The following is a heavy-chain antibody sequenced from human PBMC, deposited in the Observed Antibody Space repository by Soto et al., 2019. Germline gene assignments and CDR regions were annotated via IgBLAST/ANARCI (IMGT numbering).Heavy chain of an antibody. CDR3: ARRVIGSSRAFDI. J-gene: IGHJ3*02. D-gene: IGHD3-10*01. CDR1: GFAFTGHP. Sequence: GGSLRLSCAASGFAFTGHPMSWVRQAPEKGLEWVAGISDGGDLTYNADSVKGRFTISRDNSRNTLYLQMNSLRAEDTAVYYCARRVIGSSRAFDIWGQGTMVTVSS. V-gene: IGHV3-23*01. CDR2: ISDGGDLT.